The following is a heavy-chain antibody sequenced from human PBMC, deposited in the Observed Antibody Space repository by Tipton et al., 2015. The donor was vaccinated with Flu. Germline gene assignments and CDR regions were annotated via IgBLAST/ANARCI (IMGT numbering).Heavy chain of an antibody. D-gene: IGHD3-10*01. CDR2: MYTSGGT. CDR1: GGSMSSYY. CDR3: ARGSGSGTYLIFDF. J-gene: IGHJ4*02. Sequence: TLSLTCTVSGGSMSSYYWAWIRQPAGKGLEWIGRMYTSGGTKYNPSLESRVTMSVDTSNNHFSLKLSSVTAADTAVYYCARGSGSGTYLIFDFWGQGTLATVSS. V-gene: IGHV4-4*07.